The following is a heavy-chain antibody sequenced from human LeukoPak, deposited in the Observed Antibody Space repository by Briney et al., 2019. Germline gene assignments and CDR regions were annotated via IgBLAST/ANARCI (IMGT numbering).Heavy chain of an antibody. CDR1: GGSISSYY. D-gene: IGHD5-18*01. J-gene: IGHJ6*02. Sequence: SETLSLTCTVSGGSISSYYWSWIRQPPGKGLEWIGYIYYSGSANYNPSLKSRVTISVDTSKNQFSLKLSSVTAADTAVYYCARHRGYSYGSHSYYYGMDVWGQGTTVTASS. CDR3: ARHRGYSYGSHSYYYGMDV. V-gene: IGHV4-59*08. CDR2: IYYSGSA.